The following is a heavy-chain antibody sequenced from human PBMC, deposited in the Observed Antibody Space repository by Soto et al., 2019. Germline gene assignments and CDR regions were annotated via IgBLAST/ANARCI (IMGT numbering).Heavy chain of an antibody. CDR1: GGSVGSGSYY. D-gene: IGHD6-13*01. CDR3: ARHSQQVVWLRCFDP. Sequence: PSETLSLTCTVSGGSVGSGSYYWSWIRQPPGKGLEWLGYIYYSGSTNYNPSLKSRVTIPVDTSKNQFSLRLTSVTAADTAVYFCARHSQQVVWLRCFDPWGQGTLVTVSS. V-gene: IGHV4-61*01. J-gene: IGHJ5*02. CDR2: IYYSGST.